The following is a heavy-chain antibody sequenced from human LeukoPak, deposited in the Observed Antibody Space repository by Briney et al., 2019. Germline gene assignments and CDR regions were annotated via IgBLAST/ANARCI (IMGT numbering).Heavy chain of an antibody. V-gene: IGHV4-61*01. J-gene: IGHJ4*02. CDR3: ARVRLVGYDILTGYYSFDY. CDR1: GYSISSGYH. CDR2: VYYSGNT. D-gene: IGHD3-9*01. Sequence: SETLSLTCAVSGYSISSGYHWAWIRQPPGKGLEWIGYVYYSGNTNYNPSLKSRVTISVGTSKNQFSLKLSSVTAADTAVYYCARVRLVGYDILTGYYSFDYWGQGTLVTVSS.